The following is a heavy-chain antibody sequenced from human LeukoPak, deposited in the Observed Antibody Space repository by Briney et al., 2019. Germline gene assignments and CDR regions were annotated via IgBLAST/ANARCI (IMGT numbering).Heavy chain of an antibody. CDR1: GGTFSSYA. D-gene: IGHD4-17*01. CDR3: ARVRDYGDYSYWYFDL. Sequence: SVKVSCKASGGTFSSYAISWVRQAPGQGLEWMGGIIPIFGTANYAQKFQGRVTITADESTSTAYMELSSLRSEDTAVYYCARVRDYGDYSYWYFDLWGRGTLVTVSS. CDR2: IIPIFGTA. J-gene: IGHJ2*01. V-gene: IGHV1-69*13.